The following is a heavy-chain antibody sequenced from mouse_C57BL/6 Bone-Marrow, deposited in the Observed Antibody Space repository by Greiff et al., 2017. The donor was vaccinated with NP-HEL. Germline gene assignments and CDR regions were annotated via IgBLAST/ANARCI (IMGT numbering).Heavy chain of an antibody. CDR1: GYTFTSYW. D-gene: IGHD1-1*01. Sequence: QVQLQQPGAELVRPGSSVKLSCKASGYTFTSYWMHWVQQRPIQGLEWIGNIDPSDSEPPSNQKFKDKATLTVSKSSSTAYMQLSSLTSEDSAVYYCAREGVDYYGKGDYFDYWGQGTTLTVSS. J-gene: IGHJ2*01. V-gene: IGHV1-52*01. CDR3: AREGVDYYGKGDYFDY. CDR2: IDPSDSEP.